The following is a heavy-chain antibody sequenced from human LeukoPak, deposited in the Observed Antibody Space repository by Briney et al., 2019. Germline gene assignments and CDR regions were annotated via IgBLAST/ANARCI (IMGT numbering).Heavy chain of an antibody. D-gene: IGHD3-22*01. J-gene: IGHJ4*02. CDR2: ISYDGSNK. Sequence: PGGSLRLSCAASGFTFRSYAMHWVRQAPGKGLEWVALISYDGSNKYYADSVKGRFTISRDNSKNTLYLQMDGLRVEDTAVYYCAKDMDTMMIIFNPFWGQGTLVTVSS. CDR3: AKDMDTMMIIFNPF. V-gene: IGHV3-30-3*01. CDR1: GFTFRSYA.